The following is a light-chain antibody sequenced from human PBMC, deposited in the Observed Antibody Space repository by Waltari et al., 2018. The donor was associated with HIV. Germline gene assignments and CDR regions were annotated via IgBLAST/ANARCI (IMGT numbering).Light chain of an antibody. J-gene: IGKJ2*01. CDR1: QSVLYSSNNKNY. CDR2: WAS. V-gene: IGKV4-1*01. CDR3: QQYYGSPYT. Sequence: DIVMTQSPDSLAVSLGERATINCKSSQSVLYSSNNKNYLAWYQQKPGQPPKLLIFWASTRESGVPDRFSGSGSGTDFTLTISSLQAEDVAVYYCQQYYGSPYTSGQGTKLE.